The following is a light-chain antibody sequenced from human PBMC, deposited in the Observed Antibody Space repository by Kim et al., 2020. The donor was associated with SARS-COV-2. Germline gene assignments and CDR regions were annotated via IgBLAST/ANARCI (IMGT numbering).Light chain of an antibody. Sequence: SLSPGDGATLSCRASQSVGDFLAWYQQRTGQAPRLLIYDASKRATGIPARFRGSGSGTDFTLTISTLESEDSAIYYCQRSSWPITFGQGTRLEIK. V-gene: IGKV3-11*01. CDR1: QSVGDF. CDR2: DAS. J-gene: IGKJ5*01. CDR3: QRSSWPIT.